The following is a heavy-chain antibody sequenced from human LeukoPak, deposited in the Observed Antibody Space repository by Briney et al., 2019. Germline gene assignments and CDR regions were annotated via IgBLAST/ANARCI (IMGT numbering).Heavy chain of an antibody. CDR2: INPSSGGT. CDR3: ATFFDLLTGYYVDRHLDY. Sequence: GASVKVSCKASGYTFTNHYMHWVRQAPGQGLEWMGWINPSSGGTNYEQRFRGRVTMTRDTSLNTAYMELSRLGPDDTAVYYCATFFDLLTGYYVDRHLDYWGQGTLVTVSS. V-gene: IGHV1-2*02. CDR1: GYTFTNHY. J-gene: IGHJ4*02. D-gene: IGHD3-9*01.